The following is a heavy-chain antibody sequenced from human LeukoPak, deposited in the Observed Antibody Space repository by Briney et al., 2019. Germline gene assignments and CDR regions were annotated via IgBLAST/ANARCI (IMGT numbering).Heavy chain of an antibody. Sequence: SVKVSCKASGGTFRNYAISWVRQAPGQGLEWMGGIIPIFGTADYAQKFQGRVTITADESTSTAYMELSSLRAEDTAVYYCARVFSGIYYYGSRSNDYWGQGTLVTVSS. CDR1: GGTFRNYA. CDR2: IIPIFGTA. J-gene: IGHJ4*02. D-gene: IGHD3-10*01. V-gene: IGHV1-69*13. CDR3: ARVFSGIYYYGSRSNDY.